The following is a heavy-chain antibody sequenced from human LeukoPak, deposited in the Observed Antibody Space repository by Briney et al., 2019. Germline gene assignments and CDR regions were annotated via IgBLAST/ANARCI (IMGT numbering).Heavy chain of an antibody. Sequence: SVKVSCKASGGTFSSYAISWVRQAPGQGLEWMGGIIPICSTTNYAQKFQGRVTITTDESTSTAYLELSSLRSEDTAVYYCARAAGYSGYARPFDYCRQGTLVTVSS. CDR3: ARAAGYSGYARPFDY. J-gene: IGHJ4*02. D-gene: IGHD5-12*01. CDR1: GGTFSSYA. V-gene: IGHV1-69*05. CDR2: IIPICSTT.